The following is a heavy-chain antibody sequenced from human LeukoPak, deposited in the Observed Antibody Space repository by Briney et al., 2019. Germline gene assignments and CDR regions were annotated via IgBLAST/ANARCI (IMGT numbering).Heavy chain of an antibody. CDR3: ARASCSGGTCPRGWYFDY. Sequence: SETLSLTCTVSGDSISSYYWSWIRQPPGKGLEWIGYIYYSGSTNYNPSLKSRVTISIDTSKKQFSLRLSSVTAADTAVYYCARASCSGGTCPRGWYFDYWGQGTLVTVSS. V-gene: IGHV4-59*01. J-gene: IGHJ4*02. D-gene: IGHD2-15*01. CDR2: IYYSGST. CDR1: GDSISSYY.